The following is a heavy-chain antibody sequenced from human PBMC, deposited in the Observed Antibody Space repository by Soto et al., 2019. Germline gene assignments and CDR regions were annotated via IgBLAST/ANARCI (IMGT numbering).Heavy chain of an antibody. D-gene: IGHD6-13*01. J-gene: IGHJ5*02. CDR3: ASQQQLATYNWFDP. Sequence: PSETLSLTCTVSGGSISTYYWNWVRQPPGKGLELIGYIYYSGTTNYNPSLKSRVTISVDTSKDQFSLKLRSVTAADTAMYYCASQQQLATYNWFDPWGQGILVTVSS. CDR2: IYYSGTT. CDR1: GGSISTYY. V-gene: IGHV4-59*01.